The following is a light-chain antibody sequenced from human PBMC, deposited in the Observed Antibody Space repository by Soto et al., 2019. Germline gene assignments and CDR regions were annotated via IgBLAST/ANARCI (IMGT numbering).Light chain of an antibody. Sequence: DIQMTQSPSSLSASVGDRVTITCRASQSISSYLNWYQQKVGKAPKFLIYAASTLESGVPSRFSGSGSGTNFTLTISSLQPEDFATYYCQQSYSNPLTLGGGTKVDIK. CDR1: QSISSY. V-gene: IGKV1-39*01. CDR3: QQSYSNPLT. CDR2: AAS. J-gene: IGKJ4*01.